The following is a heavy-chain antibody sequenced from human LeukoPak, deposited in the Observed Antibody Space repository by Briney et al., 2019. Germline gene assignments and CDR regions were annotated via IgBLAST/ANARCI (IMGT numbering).Heavy chain of an antibody. CDR1: GASISSYY. CDR2: IYYSGST. CDR3: ARHIYYCSGGSCLGDWFDP. V-gene: IGHV4-59*05. Sequence: PSETLSLTCTVSGASISSYYWSWIRQPPGKGLEWIGSIYYSGSTYYNPSLKSRVTISVDTSKNQFSLKLSSVTAADTAVYYCARHIYYCSGGSCLGDWFDPWGQGTLVTVSS. D-gene: IGHD2-15*01. J-gene: IGHJ5*02.